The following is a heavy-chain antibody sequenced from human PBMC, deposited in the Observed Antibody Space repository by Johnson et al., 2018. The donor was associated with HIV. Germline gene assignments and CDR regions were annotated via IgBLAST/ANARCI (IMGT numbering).Heavy chain of an antibody. D-gene: IGHD6-19*01. CDR3: GALAGIVSAFDI. CDR2: ISYDGSNK. Sequence: QVQLVESGGGVVQPGRSLRLSCAASGFTFSSYAMHWVRQAPGKGLEWVAVISYDGSNKYYADSVKGRCTISRDNSKNTLYLQMNSMRAEDTAVYYCGALAGIVSAFDIWGQGTMVTVSS. V-gene: IGHV3-30*04. J-gene: IGHJ3*02. CDR1: GFTFSSYA.